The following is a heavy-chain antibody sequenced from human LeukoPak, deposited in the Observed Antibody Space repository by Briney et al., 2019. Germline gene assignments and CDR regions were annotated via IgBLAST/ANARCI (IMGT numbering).Heavy chain of an antibody. Sequence: GGSLRLSCATSGFTFSGFWMSWIRQAPGRGLEWVANIKEDGSEKSYVDSVKGRFTISRDNAKNSLFLQVRSLRAEDTAVYYCAMTGAYSGAFDYWGRGTLVTVSS. CDR3: AMTGAYSGAFDY. CDR2: IKEDGSEK. D-gene: IGHD1-26*01. V-gene: IGHV3-7*01. CDR1: GFTFSGFW. J-gene: IGHJ4*02.